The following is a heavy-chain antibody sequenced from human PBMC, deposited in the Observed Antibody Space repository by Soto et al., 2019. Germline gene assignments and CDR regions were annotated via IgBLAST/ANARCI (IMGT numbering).Heavy chain of an antibody. V-gene: IGHV4-59*01. J-gene: IGHJ4*02. CDR3: ARDVYGEIDY. CDR1: GGSIRSYY. Sequence: SETLSLTCTVSGGSIRSYYWSWIRQPPGKGLEWIGYIYYSGSTNYNPSLKSRVTISVDTSKNQFSLKLSSVTAADTAVYYCARDVYGEIDYWGQGTLVTVSS. CDR2: IYYSGST. D-gene: IGHD4-17*01.